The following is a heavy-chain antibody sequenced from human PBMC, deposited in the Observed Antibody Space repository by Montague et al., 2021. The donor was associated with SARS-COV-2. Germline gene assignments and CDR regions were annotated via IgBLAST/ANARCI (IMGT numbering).Heavy chain of an antibody. CDR3: AREKRRITIFGVVIIEYFDL. D-gene: IGHD3-3*01. V-gene: IGHV3-48*04. Sequence: SLRLSCAASGFTFSSYSTNWVRQAPGKGLEWVSYISSSGSTIYYADSVKGRFTISRDNAKNSLYLQMNSLRAEDTAVYYCAREKRRITIFGVVIIEYFDLWGRGTLVTVSS. J-gene: IGHJ2*01. CDR1: GFTFSSYS. CDR2: ISSSGSTI.